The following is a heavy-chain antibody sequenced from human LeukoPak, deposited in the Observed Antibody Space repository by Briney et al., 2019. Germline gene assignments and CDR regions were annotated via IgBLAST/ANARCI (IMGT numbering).Heavy chain of an antibody. J-gene: IGHJ4*02. V-gene: IGHV4-59*01. Sequence: PSATLSLTCTVSGDSFIGSYWSWIRQAPGKGLEWIVYIYHPVDTSYNPSLQSRVTISADVSKKQFSLWLTSVTAADTAVYYCARRRYFDSTGYNPTYYFDNWGQGLLVTVS. CDR3: ARRRYFDSTGYNPTYYFDN. CDR1: GDSFIGSY. D-gene: IGHD3-22*01. CDR2: IYHPVDT.